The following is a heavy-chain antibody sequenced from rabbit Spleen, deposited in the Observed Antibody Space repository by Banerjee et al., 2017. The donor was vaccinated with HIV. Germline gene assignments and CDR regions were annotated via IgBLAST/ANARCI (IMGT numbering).Heavy chain of an antibody. CDR2: IDPIFGSA. J-gene: IGHJ4*01. CDR3: GRDTWGFNL. Sequence: QLTETGGGLVQPGGSLKLSCKASGFTLSSYYMNWVRQAPGKGLEWIGYIDPIFGSAYHASWVNGRFSISRENTQNTVSLKLDSLTAADTVTYFCGRDTWGFNLWGPGTLVTVS. V-gene: IGHV1S7*01. CDR1: GFTLSSYY. D-gene: IGHD4-1*01.